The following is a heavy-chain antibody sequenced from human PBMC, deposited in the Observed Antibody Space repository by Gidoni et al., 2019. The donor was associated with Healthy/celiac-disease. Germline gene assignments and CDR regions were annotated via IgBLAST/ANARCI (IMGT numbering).Heavy chain of an antibody. CDR1: AYTFTSYA. CDR2: INTNTGNP. Sequence: QVQLVQSGSDLKTPGASVTVSCKSSAYTFTSYAMNWVRQAPGQGLEWMGWINTNTGNPTDAQGLTGRFVFTLDTSGSTAYLQISSLKAEDTAVYYCARSLGFLEWLPINWGQGTLVTVSS. V-gene: IGHV7-4-1*02. D-gene: IGHD3-3*02. CDR3: ARSLGFLEWLPIN. J-gene: IGHJ4*02.